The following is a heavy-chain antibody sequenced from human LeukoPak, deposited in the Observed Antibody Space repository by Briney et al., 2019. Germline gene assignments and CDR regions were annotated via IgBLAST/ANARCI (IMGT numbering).Heavy chain of an antibody. CDR2: IYYSGST. CDR1: GDPISSGGYY. V-gene: IGHV4-31*03. CDR3: ARGESMITFGGLDY. D-gene: IGHD3-16*01. Sequence: SETLSLTCTVSGDPISSGGYYWSWIRQHPGKGLEWIGYIYYSGSTYYNPSLKSRVTISVDTSKNQFSLKLSSVTAADTAVYYCARGESMITFGGLDYWGQGTLVTVSS. J-gene: IGHJ4*02.